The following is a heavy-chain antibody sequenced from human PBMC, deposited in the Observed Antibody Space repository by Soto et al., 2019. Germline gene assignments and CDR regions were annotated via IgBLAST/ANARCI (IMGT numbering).Heavy chain of an antibody. CDR2: ISYDGSNK. CDR1: GFTFSSYD. Sequence: QVQLVESGGGVVQPGRSLRLSCAASGFTFSSYDMHWVRQAPGKGLEWVAVISYDGSNKYYADSVKGRFTISRDNSKNTLYLQMNSLRAEDTAVYYCAKMEDYYDSSGLIDYWGQGTLVTVSS. J-gene: IGHJ4*02. CDR3: AKMEDYYDSSGLIDY. D-gene: IGHD3-22*01. V-gene: IGHV3-30*18.